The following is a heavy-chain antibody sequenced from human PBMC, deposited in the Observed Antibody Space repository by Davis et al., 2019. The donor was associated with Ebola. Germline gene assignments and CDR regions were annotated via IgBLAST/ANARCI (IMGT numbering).Heavy chain of an antibody. CDR2: IYSGGST. CDR3: ARVGGLYAMFDY. D-gene: IGHD2-8*01. J-gene: IGHJ4*02. Sequence: GESLKISCAASGFTVSSNYMSWVRQAPGKGLEWVSVIYSGGSTYYADSVKGRFTISRDNSKNTLYLQMNSLRAEDTAVYYCARVGGLYAMFDYWGQGTLVTVSS. V-gene: IGHV3-53*01. CDR1: GFTVSSNY.